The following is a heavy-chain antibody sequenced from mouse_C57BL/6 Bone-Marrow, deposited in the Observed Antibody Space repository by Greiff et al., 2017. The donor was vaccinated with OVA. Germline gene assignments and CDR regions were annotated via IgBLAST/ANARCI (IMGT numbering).Heavy chain of an antibody. J-gene: IGHJ1*03. CDR3: ARIRGYFDV. CDR2: INPSNGGT. Sequence: QVQLKQPGTELVKPGASVKLSCKASGYTFTSYWMHWVKQRPGQGLEWIGNINPSNGGTNYNEKFKSKATLTVDKSSSTSYMQRSCLASEAAAVYYCARIRGYFDVWGTGTTVTVSS. V-gene: IGHV1-53*01. CDR1: GYTFTSYW.